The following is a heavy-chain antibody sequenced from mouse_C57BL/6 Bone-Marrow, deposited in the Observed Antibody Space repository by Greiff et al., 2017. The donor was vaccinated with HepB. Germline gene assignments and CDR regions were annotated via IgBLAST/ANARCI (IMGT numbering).Heavy chain of an antibody. CDR2: IHPNSGST. CDR1: GYTFTSYW. Sequence: QVQLQQPGAELVKPGASVKLSCKASGYTFTSYWMHWVKQRPGQGLEWIGMIHPNSGSTNYNEKFKSKATLTVDKSSSTAYMQLSSLTSEDSAVYYCARKFSITTVVYFDYWGQGTTLTVSS. V-gene: IGHV1-64*01. CDR3: ARKFSITTVVYFDY. J-gene: IGHJ2*01. D-gene: IGHD1-1*01.